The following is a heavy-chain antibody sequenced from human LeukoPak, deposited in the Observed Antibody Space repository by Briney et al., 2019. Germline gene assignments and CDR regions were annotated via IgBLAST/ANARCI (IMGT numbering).Heavy chain of an antibody. CDR2: FGTRSTSI. CDR1: GFAFSGYS. D-gene: IGHD3-22*01. CDR3: AREVSEGFDF. J-gene: IGHJ4*02. V-gene: IGHV3-21*01. Sequence: GGSLRLSCTASGFAFSGYSMNWIRQAPGKGLEWVSSFGTRSTSIYHAGSVKGRFAISRDNAKNSLYLQMNSLRAEDTALYYCAREVSEGFDFWGQGTLVTVSS.